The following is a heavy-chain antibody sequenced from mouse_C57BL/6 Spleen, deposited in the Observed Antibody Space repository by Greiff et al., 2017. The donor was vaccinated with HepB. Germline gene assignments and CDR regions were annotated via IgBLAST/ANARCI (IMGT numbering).Heavy chain of an antibody. CDR3: TRGPPYGSTDY. CDR1: GYTFTDYE. CDR2: IDPETGGT. D-gene: IGHD1-1*01. Sequence: VQLQQSGAELVRPGASVTLSCKASGYTFTDYEMHWVKQTPVHGLEWIGAIDPETGGTAYNQKFKGKAILTADKSSSTAYMELRSLTSEDSAVYYCTRGPPYGSTDYWGQGTTLTVSS. V-gene: IGHV1-15*01. J-gene: IGHJ2*01.